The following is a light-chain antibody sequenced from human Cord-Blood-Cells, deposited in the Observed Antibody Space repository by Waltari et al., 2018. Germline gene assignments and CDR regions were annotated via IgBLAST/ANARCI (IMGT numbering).Light chain of an antibody. CDR1: QSVLYSSNNQNY. J-gene: IGKJ2*01. CDR3: QQYYSTPYT. V-gene: IGKV4-1*01. Sequence: DIVMTQSQDSLAVSLSARASIYCTSSQSVLYSSNNQNYLAWYQQKPGQPPKLLIYWASTRESGVPDRFSGSGSGTDFTLTISSLQAEDVAVYYCQQYYSTPYTFGQGTKLEIK. CDR2: WAS.